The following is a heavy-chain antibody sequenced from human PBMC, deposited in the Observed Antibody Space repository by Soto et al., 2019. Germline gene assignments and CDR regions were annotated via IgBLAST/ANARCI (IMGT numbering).Heavy chain of an antibody. J-gene: IGHJ4*02. CDR2: IRGSGDST. V-gene: IGHV3-23*01. CDR1: GLTFSSYA. Sequence: EVQLLESGGGLVQPGGSLRLSCAASGLTFSSYAMSWVRQAPGKGLEWVSAIRGSGDSTYSADSVKGRFTISRDNSKNTLYLQMNSLRAEDTAVYYCASLPPWAADYGSGGVYGGQGTLVTVSS. CDR3: ASLPPWAADYGSGGVY. D-gene: IGHD3-3*01.